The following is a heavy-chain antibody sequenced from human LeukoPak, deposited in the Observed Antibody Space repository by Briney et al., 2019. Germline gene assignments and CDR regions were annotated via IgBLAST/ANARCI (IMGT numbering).Heavy chain of an antibody. J-gene: IGHJ1*01. CDR3: ARSSYSNYDREYFQH. CDR1: GYSISSGYD. CDR2: IYYRRTI. V-gene: IGHV4-38-2*02. D-gene: IGHD4-11*01. Sequence: PSETLSLTCTVSGYSISSGYDWGWIRQPPGKGLEWIGSIYYRRTIYYNPSLKSRVTISVDTSKNQFSLKLSSVTAADTAVYYCARSSYSNYDREYFQHWGQGTLVTVSS.